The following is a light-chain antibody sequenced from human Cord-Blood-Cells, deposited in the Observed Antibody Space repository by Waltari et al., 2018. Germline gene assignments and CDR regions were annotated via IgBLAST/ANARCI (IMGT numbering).Light chain of an antibody. CDR3: QQYGSSPYT. V-gene: IGKV3-20*01. CDR2: GAS. J-gene: IGKJ2*01. CDR1: QSVSSSY. Sequence: DMVLTQSPGTLSLSPGARATLSCRASQSVSSSYLAWYQQKPGQAPRLLIYGASSRATGIPDRFSGSGSGTDFTLTISRLEPEDFAVYYCQQYGSSPYTFGQGTKLEIK.